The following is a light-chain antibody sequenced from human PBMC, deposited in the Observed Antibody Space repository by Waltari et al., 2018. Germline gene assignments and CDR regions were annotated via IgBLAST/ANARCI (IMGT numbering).Light chain of an antibody. CDR1: QSISNY. CDR2: AAS. CDR3: QQSYATVWT. J-gene: IGKJ1*01. Sequence: DIQMTQSPSSLSASVGDRVSITCRTSQSISNYLNWYHQRPGEAPHLLIYAASSLQSGVSSRFSGSGSGTDFSLTISSLQPEDVGSYYCQQSYATVWTFGLGTKVEIK. V-gene: IGKV1-39*01.